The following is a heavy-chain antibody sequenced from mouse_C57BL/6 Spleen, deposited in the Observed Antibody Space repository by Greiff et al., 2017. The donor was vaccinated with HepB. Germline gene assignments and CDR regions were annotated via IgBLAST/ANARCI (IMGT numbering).Heavy chain of an antibody. CDR1: GYAFSSSW. D-gene: IGHD1-1*01. Sequence: QVQLQQSGPELVKPGASVKISCKASGYAFSSSWMNWVKQRPGKGLEWIGRIYPGDGDTNYNGKFKGKATLTADKSSSTAYMQLSSLTSEDSAVYFCARSYYGSRDAMDYWGQGTSVTVSS. CDR3: ARSYYGSRDAMDY. J-gene: IGHJ4*01. CDR2: IYPGDGDT. V-gene: IGHV1-82*01.